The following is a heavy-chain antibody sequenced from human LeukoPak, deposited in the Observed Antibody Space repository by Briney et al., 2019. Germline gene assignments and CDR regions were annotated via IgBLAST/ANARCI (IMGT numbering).Heavy chain of an antibody. CDR3: ARGACSSTSCYGLDI. V-gene: IGHV4-34*01. CDR2: INHSGST. CDR1: GGSFSGYY. Sequence: NPSETLSLTCAVYGGSFSGYYWSWIRQPPGKGLEWIGEINHSGSTNYNPSLKSRVTISVDTSKNQFSLKLSSVTAADTAVYYCARGACSSTSCYGLDIWGQGTMVTVSS. J-gene: IGHJ3*02. D-gene: IGHD2-2*01.